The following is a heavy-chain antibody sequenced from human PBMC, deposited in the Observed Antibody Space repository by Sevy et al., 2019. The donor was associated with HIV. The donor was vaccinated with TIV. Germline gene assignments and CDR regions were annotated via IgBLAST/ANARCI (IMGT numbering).Heavy chain of an antibody. Sequence: GGSLRLSCGASGFSFSAYAMTWVRQAPGKGLEWVSSISNAGGRPIYYADSVKGRFTISRDNSKNTLSLQMNSLRPEDTTVYYCVSGMVRGRADRYVDYWGREPWSPSPQ. D-gene: IGHD3-10*01. CDR2: ISNAGGRPI. J-gene: IGHJ4*02. V-gene: IGHV3-23*03. CDR1: GFSFSAYA. CDR3: VSGMVRGRADRYVDY.